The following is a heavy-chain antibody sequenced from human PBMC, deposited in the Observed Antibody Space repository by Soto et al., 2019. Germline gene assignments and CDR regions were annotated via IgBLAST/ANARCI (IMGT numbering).Heavy chain of an antibody. CDR1: GFIFSSYT. CDR2: ITYDGSNQ. V-gene: IGHV3-30-3*01. D-gene: IGHD1-26*01. Sequence: SPTLPCAASGFIFSSYTMHWVRQAPGKGLEWVGVITYDGSNQYYADSVKGRFTISRDNSRNMLFLQMNSLRPDDTAVYYCARAPSGSYPEFDYWGQGTLVTVSS. CDR3: ARAPSGSYPEFDY. J-gene: IGHJ4*02.